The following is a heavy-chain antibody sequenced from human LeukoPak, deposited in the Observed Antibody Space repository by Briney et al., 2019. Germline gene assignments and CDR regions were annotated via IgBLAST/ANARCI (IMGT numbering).Heavy chain of an antibody. J-gene: IGHJ6*02. V-gene: IGHV4-38-2*02. Sequence: SETLSLTCSVSGYSISSGYYWGWIRQPPGKGLEWIGSIYHRGNTYYNPSLKSRVATSVDTSKNQFSLKVSSVTAADTAVYYCARIPPWSSGPDHNYYYYGMDVWGQGTTVTVSS. CDR3: ARIPPWSSGPDHNYYYYGMDV. D-gene: IGHD6-19*01. CDR2: IYHRGNT. CDR1: GYSISSGYY.